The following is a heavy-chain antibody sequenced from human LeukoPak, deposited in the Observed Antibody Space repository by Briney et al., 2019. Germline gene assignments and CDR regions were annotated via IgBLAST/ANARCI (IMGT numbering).Heavy chain of an antibody. V-gene: IGHV1-18*01. CDR2: ISAYNGNT. D-gene: IGHD3-3*01. Sequence: ASVKVSCKASGYTFTSYGISWVRQAPGQGLEWMGWISAYNGNTNYAQKLQGRVTMTTDASTSTAYMELRSLRSDDTAVYYCARDREWYYDFWSGYSYYYGMGVWGQGTTVTVSS. CDR3: ARDREWYYDFWSGYSYYYGMGV. CDR1: GYTFTSYG. J-gene: IGHJ6*02.